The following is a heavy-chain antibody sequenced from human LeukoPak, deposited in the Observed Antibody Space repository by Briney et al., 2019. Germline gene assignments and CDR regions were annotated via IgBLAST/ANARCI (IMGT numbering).Heavy chain of an antibody. CDR2: ISSNGGST. V-gene: IGHV3-64*01. CDR3: ARVEYSSSSGLDY. Sequence: PGGSLRLSCAASGFTFSSYAMHWVRQAPGKGLEYVSAISSNGGSTYYANSVKGRFTISRDNSKNTLYLQMGSLRAEDMAVYYCARVEYSSSSGLDYWGQGTLVTVSS. D-gene: IGHD6-6*01. J-gene: IGHJ4*02. CDR1: GFTFSSYA.